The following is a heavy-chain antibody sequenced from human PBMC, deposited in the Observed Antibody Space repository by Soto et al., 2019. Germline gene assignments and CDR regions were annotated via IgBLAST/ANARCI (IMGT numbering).Heavy chain of an antibody. CDR2: IVVGSGNT. CDR1: GFTFTSSA. D-gene: IGHD3-16*02. V-gene: IGHV1-58*02. CDR3: AAVPYDYIWGSYRLALGDAFDI. J-gene: IGHJ3*02. Sequence: QMQLVQSGPEVKKPGTSVKVSCKASGFTFTSSAMQWVRQARGQRLEWIGWIVVGSGNTNYAQKFQERVTITRDMSTSTAYMELSSLRSEDTAVYYCAAVPYDYIWGSYRLALGDAFDIWGQGTMVTVSS.